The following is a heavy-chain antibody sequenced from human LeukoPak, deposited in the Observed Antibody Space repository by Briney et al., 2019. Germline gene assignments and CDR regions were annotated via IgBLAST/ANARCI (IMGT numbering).Heavy chain of an antibody. CDR3: ARDRRLQYYYGMDV. J-gene: IGHJ6*02. CDR1: GFTFSSYA. D-gene: IGHD5-24*01. CDR2: ISYDGSNK. Sequence: QPGGSLRLSCAASGFTFSSYAMSWVRQAPGKGLEWVAVISYDGSNKYYADSVKGRFTISRDNSKNTLYLQMNSLRAEDTAVYYCARDRRLQYYYGMDVWGQGTTVTVSS. V-gene: IGHV3-30-3*01.